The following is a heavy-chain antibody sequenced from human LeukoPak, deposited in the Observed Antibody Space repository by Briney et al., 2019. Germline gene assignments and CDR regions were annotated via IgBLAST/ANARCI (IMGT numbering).Heavy chain of an antibody. CDR2: INHSGST. CDR3: ARHGHFDFWRELYYYYYYMDV. V-gene: IGHV4-34*01. D-gene: IGHD3-3*01. J-gene: IGHJ6*03. Sequence: SETLYLTCTVSGGSFSSYSLSWIRQPPGKGLEWIGEINHSGSTNYNPSLKSRVTISVDTSKNQFSLKLSSVTAADTAVYYCARHGHFDFWRELYYYYYYMDVWGKGTTVTVSS. CDR1: GGSFSSYS.